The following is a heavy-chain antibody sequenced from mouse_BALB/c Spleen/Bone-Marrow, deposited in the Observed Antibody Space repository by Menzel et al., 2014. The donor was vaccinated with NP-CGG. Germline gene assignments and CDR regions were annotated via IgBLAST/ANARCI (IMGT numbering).Heavy chain of an antibody. V-gene: IGHV1-14*01. J-gene: IGHJ4*01. CDR3: ARRWLPYAMDY. CDR2: INPYNDGT. D-gene: IGHD2-3*01. CDR1: GYTFTSYI. Sequence: LVESGPELVKPGASVKMSCKASGYTFTSYIMHWVKQKPGQGLEWIGYINPYNDGTKYNEKFKGKATLTSDKSSSTAYMELSSRTSEDSAVYYCARRWLPYAMDYWGQGTSVTVSS.